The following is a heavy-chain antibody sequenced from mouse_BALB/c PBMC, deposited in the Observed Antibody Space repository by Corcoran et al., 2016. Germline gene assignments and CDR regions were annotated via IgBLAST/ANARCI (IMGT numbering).Heavy chain of an antibody. D-gene: IGHD3-2*01. Sequence: QFPFVQYGPKLKKPGATVKISCKASGYTFTNYGMNWVKQAPGKGLRWMGWINTYTGEPTYADDFKGRFAFSLETSASTAYFQINNLKNADTATYVCARDSSGLGGFAYWGQGTLVTVSA. V-gene: IGHV9-3-1*01. CDR1: GYTFTNYG. CDR3: ARDSSGLGGFAY. CDR2: INTYTGEP. J-gene: IGHJ3*01.